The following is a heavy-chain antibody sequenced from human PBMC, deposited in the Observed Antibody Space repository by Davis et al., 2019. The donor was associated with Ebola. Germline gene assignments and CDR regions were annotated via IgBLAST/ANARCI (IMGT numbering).Heavy chain of an antibody. CDR3: ARGIDI. CDR1: GGSVSSGSYY. CDR2: IYYSGST. Sequence: PSETLSLTCTVSGGSVSSGSYYWGWIRQPPGKGLEWIGSIYYSGSTNYNPSLKSRVTISVDTSKNQFSLKLSSVTAADTAVYYCARGIDIWGQGTMVTVSS. V-gene: IGHV4-39*01. J-gene: IGHJ3*02.